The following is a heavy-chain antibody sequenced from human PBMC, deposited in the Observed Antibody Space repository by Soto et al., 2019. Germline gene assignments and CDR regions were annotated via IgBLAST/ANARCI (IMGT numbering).Heavy chain of an antibody. D-gene: IGHD3-3*01. CDR3: ARHRTDTIFMDV. V-gene: IGHV4-59*08. CDR1: GGSISSYY. CDR2: IYYSGST. J-gene: IGHJ6*03. Sequence: SETLSLTCTVSGGSISSYYWSWIRQPPGKGLEWIGYIYYSGSTNYNPSLKSRVTISVDTSKNQFSLKLSSVTAADTAVYYCARHRTDTIFMDVWGKGTTVTVSS.